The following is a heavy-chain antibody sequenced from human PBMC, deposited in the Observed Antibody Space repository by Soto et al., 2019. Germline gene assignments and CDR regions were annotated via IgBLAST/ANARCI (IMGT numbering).Heavy chain of an antibody. Sequence: SETLSLTGAVYGGSFSGHFWSWIRQPRGKGLEWIGEINHSGSTNFNPSLKSRVTISVDTSKNQFSLKVNSLTAADTAVYYCVRGISLIVEVQRDAPDKYYFDSWGQGTVVTVSS. CDR2: INHSGST. J-gene: IGHJ4*02. CDR3: VRGISLIVEVQRDAPDKYYFDS. CDR1: GGSFSGHF. D-gene: IGHD2-21*01. V-gene: IGHV4-34*01.